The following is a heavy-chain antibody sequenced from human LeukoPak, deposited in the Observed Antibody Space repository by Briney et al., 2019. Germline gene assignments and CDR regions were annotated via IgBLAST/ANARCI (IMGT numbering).Heavy chain of an antibody. J-gene: IGHJ3*02. D-gene: IGHD6-19*01. CDR3: ARALAGTLEAFDI. CDR2: IDYSGST. CDR1: GGSIRSYY. V-gene: IGHV4-59*01. Sequence: PSETLSLTCTVSGGSIRSYYWNWIRQPPGKGLEWIGFIDYSGSTRYNPSLKRRGTISLDTSENQFSLKLRSVTAADTAVYYCARALAGTLEAFDIWGQGTIATVYS.